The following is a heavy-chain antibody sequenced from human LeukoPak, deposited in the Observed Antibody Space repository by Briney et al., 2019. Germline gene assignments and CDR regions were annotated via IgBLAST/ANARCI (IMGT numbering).Heavy chain of an antibody. Sequence: PGGSLRLSCAASGFTFSSYWMHWARQAPGKGPVWVSRINSDGSGTTYADSVKGRFTISRDNAKNTLYLQMNSLRVEDTAVYYCARDRRVEGAPFDYWGQGTLVTVSS. CDR1: GFTFSSYW. CDR2: INSDGSGT. J-gene: IGHJ4*02. D-gene: IGHD3-16*01. V-gene: IGHV3-74*01. CDR3: ARDRRVEGAPFDY.